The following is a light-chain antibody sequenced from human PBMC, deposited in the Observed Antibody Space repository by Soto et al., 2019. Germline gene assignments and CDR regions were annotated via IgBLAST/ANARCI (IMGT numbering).Light chain of an antibody. CDR2: EVS. Sequence: QSVLTQPASGSGSPGQSITISCTGTNSDVGGYNYVSWYQQHPGKAPELMIYEVSHRPSGVSNRFSGSKSDNTASLTISGLQAEDAADYSCSSYTSISTLYVFGTGTKVTVL. CDR1: NSDVGGYNY. V-gene: IGLV2-14*01. CDR3: SSYTSISTLYV. J-gene: IGLJ1*01.